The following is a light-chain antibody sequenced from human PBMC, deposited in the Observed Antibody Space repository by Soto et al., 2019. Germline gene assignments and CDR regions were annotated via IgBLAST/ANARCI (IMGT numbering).Light chain of an antibody. CDR2: GAF. Sequence: EIRVTHSPATLGLSPGEIATLSFRANQSVSNHLAWYQHKPGQPPRLLIYGAFTRAPGLPGRFRASGSGPEFTLTITSLQSEDFAVYYCHHRSNWPLTFGGGTKVDIK. CDR1: QSVSNH. J-gene: IGKJ4*01. CDR3: HHRSNWPLT. V-gene: IGKV3D-15*01.